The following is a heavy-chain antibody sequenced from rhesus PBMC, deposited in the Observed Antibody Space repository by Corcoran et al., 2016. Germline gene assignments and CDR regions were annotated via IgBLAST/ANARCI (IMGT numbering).Heavy chain of an antibody. CDR3: AKDNSWYNFDY. D-gene: IGHD5-24*01. CDR1: GFTLSSHW. J-gene: IGHJ4*01. V-gene: IGHV3S42*01. CDR2: INSGGDNT. Sequence: EVQLVESGGGLAKAGGSLRLSCAASGFTLSSHWMNWVRQTPGKGLEWISGINSGGDNTYYADSVKGRFTISRDDSKNTLSLQMNSLRAEDTAVYYCAKDNSWYNFDYWGQGVLVTVSS.